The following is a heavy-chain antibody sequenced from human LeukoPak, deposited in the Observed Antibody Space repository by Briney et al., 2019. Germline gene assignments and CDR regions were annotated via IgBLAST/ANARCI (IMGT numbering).Heavy chain of an antibody. V-gene: IGHV5-51*01. J-gene: IGHJ5*02. Sequence: GESLKISCKGFGYSFTSYWVGWVRQMPGKGLEWRGIIYPGDSDTRYSPSFQGQVTTSADKSISTAYLQWSSLTASDTAMYYCARLPTAARPFDPWGQGTLVTVSS. CDR1: GYSFTSYW. CDR2: IYPGDSDT. CDR3: ARLPTAARPFDP. D-gene: IGHD6-6*01.